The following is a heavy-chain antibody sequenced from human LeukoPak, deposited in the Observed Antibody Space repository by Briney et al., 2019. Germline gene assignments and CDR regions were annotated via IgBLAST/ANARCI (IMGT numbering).Heavy chain of an antibody. Sequence: ASVKVSCKASGYTFTDYFMHWVRQAPGQGLEWMGWIDPNSGGTKYAQNFQGRVTLTSDTSISTAYMELTRLTSDDMAVYYCARDADRGYHYHDYFGPWGQGTLVTVPS. CDR1: GYTFTDYF. V-gene: IGHV1-2*02. J-gene: IGHJ5*02. CDR3: ARDADRGYHYHDYFGP. CDR2: IDPNSGGT. D-gene: IGHD4-11*01.